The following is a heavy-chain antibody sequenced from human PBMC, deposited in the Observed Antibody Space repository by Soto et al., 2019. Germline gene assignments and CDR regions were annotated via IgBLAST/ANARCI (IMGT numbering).Heavy chain of an antibody. J-gene: IGHJ6*04. CDR1: GGSISSGGYY. Sequence: SETLSLTCTVSGGSISSGGYYWSWIRQPPGKGLEWIGYIYYSGSTYYNPSLKSRVTISVDTSKNQFSLKLSSVTAADTAVYYCARAFFPRYYYYGMDVGGKGTTVTVPS. CDR2: IYYSGST. CDR3: ARAFFPRYYYYGMDV. D-gene: IGHD3-3*01. V-gene: IGHV4-30-4*01.